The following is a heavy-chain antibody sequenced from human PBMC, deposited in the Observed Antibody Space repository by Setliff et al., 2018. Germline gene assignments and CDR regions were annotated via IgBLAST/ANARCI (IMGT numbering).Heavy chain of an antibody. CDR3: RLWFGELSRDY. D-gene: IGHD3-10*01. CDR2: LSGDGNA. CDR1: GFTVSSSD. Sequence: GGSLRLSCATSGFTVSSSDVSWVRQAPGKGLEWISVLSGDGNAYYADSVKGRFTISGDTSKNALYLQMNSLRAEDTAVYYCRLWFGELSRDYWGPGTLVTVS. V-gene: IGHV3-53*01. J-gene: IGHJ4*02.